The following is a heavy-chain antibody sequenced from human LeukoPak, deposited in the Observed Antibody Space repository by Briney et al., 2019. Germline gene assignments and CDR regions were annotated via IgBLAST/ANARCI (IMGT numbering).Heavy chain of an antibody. D-gene: IGHD2-8*01. J-gene: IGHJ4*02. CDR3: ASLGYCTNGVCSAAGY. CDR2: IRSSSSYI. CDR1: GFTFSRYS. V-gene: IGHV3-21*01. Sequence: GGSLRLSCAASGFTFSRYSMNWVRQAPGKGLEWVSSIRSSSSYIYYADSVKGRFTISRDNAKNSLYLQMNSLRAEDTAVYYCASLGYCTNGVCSAAGYWGQGTLVTVSS.